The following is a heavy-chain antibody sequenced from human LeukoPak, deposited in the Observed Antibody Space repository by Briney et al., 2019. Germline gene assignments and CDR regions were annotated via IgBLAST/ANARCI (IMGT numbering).Heavy chain of an antibody. J-gene: IGHJ6*02. CDR1: GGSFSGYY. CDR3: ARVHSLADYYYYGMDV. V-gene: IGHV4-34*01. D-gene: IGHD3-3*02. Sequence: PSETLSLTCAVYGGSFSGYYWSWIRQPPGKGLEWIGEINHRRSTNYNPSLKSRVTISVDTSKNQFSLKLSSVTAADTAVYYCARVHSLADYYYYGMDVWGQGTTVAVSS. CDR2: INHRRST.